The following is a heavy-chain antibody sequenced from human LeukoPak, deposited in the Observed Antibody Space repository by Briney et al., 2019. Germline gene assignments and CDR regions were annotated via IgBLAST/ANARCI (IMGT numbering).Heavy chain of an antibody. Sequence: GVSLRLSCAASGFTFSSYAMSWVRQAPGKGLEWVTAISGSGGSTYYADSVKGRFTISRDNSKNTLYLQMNSLRAEDTAVYYCAKTKPTRGYSYGYDYWGQGTLVTVSS. D-gene: IGHD5-18*01. CDR3: AKTKPTRGYSYGYDY. CDR1: GFTFSSYA. J-gene: IGHJ4*02. CDR2: ISGSGGST. V-gene: IGHV3-23*01.